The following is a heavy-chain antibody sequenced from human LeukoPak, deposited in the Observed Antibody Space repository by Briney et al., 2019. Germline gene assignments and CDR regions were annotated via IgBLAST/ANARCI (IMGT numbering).Heavy chain of an antibody. V-gene: IGHV3-9*01. J-gene: IGHJ4*02. D-gene: IGHD6-13*01. CDR1: GFTFSSYE. CDR2: ISWNSGSI. CDR3: ARGLGGYTSSQAY. Sequence: GGSLRLSCAASGFTFSSYEMNWVRQAPGKGLEWVSGISWNSGSIGYADSVKGRFTISRDNAKNTLYLQMNSLRAEDTAVYYCARGLGGYTSSQAYWGQGTLVTVSS.